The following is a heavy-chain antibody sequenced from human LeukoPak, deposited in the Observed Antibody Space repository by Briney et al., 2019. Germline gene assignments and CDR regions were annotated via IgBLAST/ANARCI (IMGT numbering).Heavy chain of an antibody. D-gene: IGHD2-2*01. CDR2: VYYSGTT. CDR1: GGSISSSGYY. Sequence: SETLSLTCSVSGGSISSSGYYWGWIRQSPGKGLEWIGSVYYSGTTYYNPSLKSRVTISVDTSKNQFSLRLSSVTAADTAVYYCAREYSSSRYDYWGQGTRVSVSS. V-gene: IGHV4-39*07. CDR3: AREYSSSRYDY. J-gene: IGHJ4*02.